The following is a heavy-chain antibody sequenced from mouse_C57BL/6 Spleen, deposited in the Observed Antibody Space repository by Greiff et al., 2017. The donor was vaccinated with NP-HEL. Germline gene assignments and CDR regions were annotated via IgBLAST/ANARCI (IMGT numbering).Heavy chain of an antibody. CDR1: GYAFSSYW. CDR3: ARENQHDYFDD. CDR2: IYPGDGDT. Sequence: VQLQQSGAELVKPGASVKISCKASGYAFSSYWMNWVKQRPGKGLEWIGQIYPGDGDTNYNGKFKGKATLTADKSSSTAYMQLSSLTSEDSAVYFCARENQHDYFDDWGQGTTLTVSS. V-gene: IGHV1-80*01. J-gene: IGHJ2*01.